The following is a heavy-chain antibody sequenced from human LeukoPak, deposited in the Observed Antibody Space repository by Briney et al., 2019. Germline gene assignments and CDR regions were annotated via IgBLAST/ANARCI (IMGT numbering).Heavy chain of an antibody. CDR2: ISYDGSNK. D-gene: IGHD6-19*01. J-gene: IGHJ6*02. CDR1: GFTFSSYA. CDR3: ARDHTLGAVAGTGAWTYYYYGMDV. V-gene: IGHV3-30*04. Sequence: GRSLRLSCAASGFTFSSYAMHWVRQAPGKGLEWVAVISYDGSNKYYADSVKGRFTISRDNSKNTLYLQMNSLRAEDTAVYYCARDHTLGAVAGTGAWTYYYYGMDVWGQGTTVTLSS.